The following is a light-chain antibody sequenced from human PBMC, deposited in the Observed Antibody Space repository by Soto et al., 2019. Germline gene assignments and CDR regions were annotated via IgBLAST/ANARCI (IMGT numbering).Light chain of an antibody. V-gene: IGKV3-15*01. CDR1: QSVSSK. Sequence: EIVMTQPPATLSVSPGERATLSCRASQSVSSKLAWYQQKLGQAPRLLIYGASTRATGIPARFSGSGSGTEFTLTISSLQSEDFAVYYCQQYNNWPQTFGQGTKVDIK. CDR2: GAS. CDR3: QQYNNWPQT. J-gene: IGKJ1*01.